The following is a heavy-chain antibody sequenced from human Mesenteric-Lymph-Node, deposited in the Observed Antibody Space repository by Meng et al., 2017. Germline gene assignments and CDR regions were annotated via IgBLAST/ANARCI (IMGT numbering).Heavy chain of an antibody. CDR3: AREQSGIVVVVAAIMDV. V-gene: IGHV1-46*03. J-gene: IGHJ6*02. D-gene: IGHD2-15*01. CDR1: GYTFTSYY. CDR2: INPSGGST. Sequence: VELVPSGAEVKKPGASVKVSCKASGYTFTSYYMHWVRQAPGQGLEWMGIINPSGGSTSYAQKFQGRVTMTRDTSTSTVYMELSSLRSEDTAVYYCAREQSGIVVVVAAIMDVWGQGTTVTVSS.